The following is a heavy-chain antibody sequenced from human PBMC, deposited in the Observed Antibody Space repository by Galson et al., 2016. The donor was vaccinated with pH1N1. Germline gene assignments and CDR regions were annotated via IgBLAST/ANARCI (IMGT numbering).Heavy chain of an antibody. V-gene: IGHV4-34*01. CDR2: INHRGRT. D-gene: IGHD3-16*01. J-gene: IGHJ4*02. CDR3: ARPLFSSYGLAGNS. CDR1: GGSLNGFY. Sequence: SETLSLTCAVYGGSLNGFYWSWIRQPPGKGLEWIGEINHRGRTNYNPSLKSRVTMSLDTSRNQFSLKLNSVTAADTAVYYCARPLFSSYGLAGNSWGRGSPVAVSS.